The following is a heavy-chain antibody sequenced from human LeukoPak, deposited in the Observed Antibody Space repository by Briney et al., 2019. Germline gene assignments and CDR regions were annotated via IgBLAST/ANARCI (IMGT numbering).Heavy chain of an antibody. CDR1: RFSFSTYP. D-gene: IGHD3-10*01. CDR3: ARGQAGPLLWSCLDY. J-gene: IGHJ4*02. Sequence: GGSLRLSCAASRFSFSTYPMGWVRQAPGKGLEWVSGISASGDVTFHADPVKGRFTISRDNSRNTLYLQMDSLRAEDTAVYYCARGQAGPLLWSCLDYWGQGALVTVSS. V-gene: IGHV3-23*01. CDR2: ISASGDVT.